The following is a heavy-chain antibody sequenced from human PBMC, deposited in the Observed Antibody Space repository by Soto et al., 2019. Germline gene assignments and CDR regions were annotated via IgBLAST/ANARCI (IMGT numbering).Heavy chain of an antibody. J-gene: IGHJ6*02. V-gene: IGHV4-59*06. CDR3: AASCVGCGGFNYYGMDV. D-gene: IGHD2-21*01. Sequence: QVQLQESGPGLVKPSQTLSLTCTVSGDSISSGGYSGSTFYNPSLKSRVTISVDTSKNQFSLKLSSVTAADTAVYYCAASCVGCGGFNYYGMDVWGQGTTVTVSS. CDR2: SGST. CDR1: GDSISSGGY.